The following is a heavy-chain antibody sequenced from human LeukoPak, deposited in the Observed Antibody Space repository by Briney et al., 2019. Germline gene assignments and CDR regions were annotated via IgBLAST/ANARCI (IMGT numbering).Heavy chain of an antibody. CDR1: GFTFSYYA. Sequence: AGGSLRLSCAASGFTFSYYAMSWVRQAPGKGLEWVSVISDSGTDTSYADSGRGRFTISRDNSKNTLYLQMNSLRAEDTAVYYCAKTDCTSSSCYTIDYWGQGTLVTVPS. J-gene: IGHJ4*02. V-gene: IGHV3-23*01. CDR3: AKTDCTSSSCYTIDY. D-gene: IGHD2-2*02. CDR2: ISDSGTDT.